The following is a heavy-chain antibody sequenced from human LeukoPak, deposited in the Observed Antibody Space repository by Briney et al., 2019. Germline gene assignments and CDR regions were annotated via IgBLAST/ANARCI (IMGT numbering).Heavy chain of an antibody. J-gene: IGHJ4*02. V-gene: IGHV3-7*01. Sequence: GGSLRLSCAASGFTFSTYWMSWVRQAPGKGLEWVANINQDGSQKRYVNSVQGRFTISRDNTKNSLFLQMNSLRAEDTAVYYCARLKDDVTKLDYWGQGTLVTVSS. CDR2: INQDGSQK. CDR3: ARLKDDVTKLDY. CDR1: GFTFSTYW. D-gene: IGHD2-8*01.